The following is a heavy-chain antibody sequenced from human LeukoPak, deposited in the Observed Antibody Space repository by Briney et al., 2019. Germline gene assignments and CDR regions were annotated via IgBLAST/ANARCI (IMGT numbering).Heavy chain of an antibody. D-gene: IGHD2-2*01. CDR2: IIPIFGTA. Sequence: GASVKVSCKASGGTFSSYAISWVRQAPGQGLEWMGGIIPIFGTANYAQKFQGRVTITTDESTSTAYMELSSLRSEDTAVYYCARGVVVPTPYAFDIWGQGTMVTVSS. J-gene: IGHJ3*02. CDR3: ARGVVVPTPYAFDI. CDR1: GGTFSSYA. V-gene: IGHV1-69*05.